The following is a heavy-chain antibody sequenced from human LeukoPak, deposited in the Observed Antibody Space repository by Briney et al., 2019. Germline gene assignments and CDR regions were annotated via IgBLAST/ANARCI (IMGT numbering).Heavy chain of an antibody. CDR3: ASWGAGGNS. D-gene: IGHD3-16*01. CDR2: INPDGSGK. CDR1: GFTLSSYW. J-gene: IGHJ4*02. V-gene: IGHV3-7*01. Sequence: GGSLRLSCEASGFTLSSYWMNWVRQVPGKGLDWVANINPDGSGKRYVDSVKGRFTIARDNADNSLSLQMNSLRAEDTAVYYCASWGAGGNSWGQGTLVTVSS.